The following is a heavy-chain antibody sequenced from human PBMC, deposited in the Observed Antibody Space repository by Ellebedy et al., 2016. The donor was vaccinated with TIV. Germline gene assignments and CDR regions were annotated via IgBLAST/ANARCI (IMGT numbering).Heavy chain of an antibody. Sequence: PGGSLRLSCAASGFTFSSYAMSWVRQAPGKGLEWVAVISYDGSNKYYADSVKGRFTISRDNSKNTLYLQMNSLRAEDTAVYYCARGRVTTSPFDYWGQGTLVTVSS. CDR2: ISYDGSNK. D-gene: IGHD5-12*01. CDR3: ARGRVTTSPFDY. V-gene: IGHV3-30-3*01. CDR1: GFTFSSYA. J-gene: IGHJ4*02.